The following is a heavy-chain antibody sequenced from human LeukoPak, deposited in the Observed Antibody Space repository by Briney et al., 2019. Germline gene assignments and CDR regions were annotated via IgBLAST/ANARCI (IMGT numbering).Heavy chain of an antibody. CDR1: GGTFSSYA. CDR3: ARVRRDGYNYPLDY. Sequence: ASVKVSCKASGGTFSSYAISWLRQAPGQGLEWMGGIIPIFGTANYVQKFQGRVTITTDESTSTAYMELSSLRSEDTAVYYCARVRRDGYNYPLDYWGQGTLVTVSS. D-gene: IGHD5-24*01. J-gene: IGHJ4*02. CDR2: IIPIFGTA. V-gene: IGHV1-69*05.